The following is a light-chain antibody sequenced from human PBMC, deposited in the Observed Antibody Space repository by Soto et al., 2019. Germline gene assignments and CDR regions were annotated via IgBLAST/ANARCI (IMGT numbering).Light chain of an antibody. CDR1: RTVDGNY. CDR3: QQYSASPRT. J-gene: IGKJ3*01. CDR2: SAS. Sequence: EIVLTQSPGTLSLSPLGIATRCCMASRTVDGNYLAWYHQKPGQAPRLLIHSASTRAPGIPDRFSASGAGTDFTLTISRLEPEDSAVYYCQQYSASPRTFGPGTKVDIK. V-gene: IGKV3-20*01.